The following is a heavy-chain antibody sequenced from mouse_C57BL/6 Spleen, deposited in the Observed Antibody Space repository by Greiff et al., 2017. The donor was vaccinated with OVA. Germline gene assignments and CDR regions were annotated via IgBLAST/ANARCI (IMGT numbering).Heavy chain of an antibody. Sequence: EVQLQQSGPELVKPGASVKISCKASGYSFTGYYMNWVKQSPEKSLEWIGEINPSTGGTTYNQKFKAKATLTVDKSSSTAYMQLKSLTSEDSAVYYCARTDYERFAYWGQGTLVTVSA. J-gene: IGHJ3*01. CDR1: GYSFTGYY. D-gene: IGHD2-4*01. V-gene: IGHV1-42*01. CDR3: ARTDYERFAY. CDR2: INPSTGGT.